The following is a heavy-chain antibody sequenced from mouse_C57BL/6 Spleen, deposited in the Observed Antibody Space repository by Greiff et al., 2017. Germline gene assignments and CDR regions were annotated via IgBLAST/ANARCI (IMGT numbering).Heavy chain of an antibody. CDR1: GFTFSDYY. CDR3: ARHNGSSYWYFDV. J-gene: IGHJ1*03. CDR2: ISNGGGST. Sequence: EVKLVESGGGLVQPGGSLKLSCAASGFTFSDYYMYWVRQTPEKRLEWVAYISNGGGSTYYPDTVKGRFTISRDNAKNTLYLQMIRLKSEDTAMYYCARHNGSSYWYFDVWGTGTTVTVSS. D-gene: IGHD1-1*01. V-gene: IGHV5-12*01.